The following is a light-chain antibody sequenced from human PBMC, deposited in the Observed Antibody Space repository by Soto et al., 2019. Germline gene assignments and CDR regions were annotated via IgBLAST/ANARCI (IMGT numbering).Light chain of an antibody. V-gene: IGKV1-5*01. CDR1: QSISSW. CDR3: QQYNSYWGT. J-gene: IGKJ1*01. CDR2: DAS. Sequence: DIQMTQSPSTLSASVGDRVTITCRASQSISSWLAWYQQKPGKAPKLLIYDASSLESGVPSRFSGSGSGTEFTLTISSLQPDDFTTYYCQQYNSYWGTFGQGTKV.